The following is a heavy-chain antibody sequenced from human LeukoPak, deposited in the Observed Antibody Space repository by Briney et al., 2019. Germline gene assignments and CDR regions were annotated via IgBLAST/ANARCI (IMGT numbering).Heavy chain of an antibody. D-gene: IGHD3-22*01. CDR3: AREGENYYDSSGYPTSYYFDY. Sequence: GGSLRLSCAASGFTFSDYYMSWIRQAPGKGLEWVSYISSSSSTIYYADSVKGRFTISRDNAKNSLYLQMNSLRAEDTAVYYCAREGENYYDSSGYPTSYYFDYWGQGTLVTVSS. J-gene: IGHJ4*02. CDR1: GFTFSDYY. CDR2: ISSSSSTI. V-gene: IGHV3-11*04.